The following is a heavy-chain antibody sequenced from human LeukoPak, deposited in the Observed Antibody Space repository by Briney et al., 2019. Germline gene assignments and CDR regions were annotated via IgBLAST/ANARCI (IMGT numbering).Heavy chain of an antibody. J-gene: IGHJ4*02. CDR1: GGSISSGGYY. Sequence: SQTLSLTRTVSGGSISSGGYYWSWIRQHPEKGLEWIGYIYNSETTYYNPSLKSRVTISVDTSKNQFSLKLSSVTAADTAVYYCARMNSGSSFDYWGQGTLVSVSS. V-gene: IGHV4-31*03. D-gene: IGHD3-10*01. CDR3: ARMNSGSSFDY. CDR2: IYNSETT.